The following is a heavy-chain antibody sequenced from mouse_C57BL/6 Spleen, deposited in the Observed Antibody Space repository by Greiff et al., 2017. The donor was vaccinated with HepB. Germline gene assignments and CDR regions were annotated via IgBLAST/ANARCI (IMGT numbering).Heavy chain of an antibody. CDR3: TKLNPYNGNHYFDY. D-gene: IGHD2-10*01. CDR2: IDPETGGT. V-gene: IGHV1-15*01. J-gene: IGHJ2*01. Sequence: VQLVESGAELVRPGASVTLSCKASGYTFTDYEMHWVKQTPVQGLEWIGAIDPETGGTAYNQKFKGKAILTADKSSSTAYMELRSLTSEDSAVYYCTKLNPYNGNHYFDYWGQGTTLTVSS. CDR1: GYTFTDYE.